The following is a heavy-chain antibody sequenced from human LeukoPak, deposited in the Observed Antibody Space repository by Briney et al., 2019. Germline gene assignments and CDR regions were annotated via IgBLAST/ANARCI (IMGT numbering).Heavy chain of an antibody. V-gene: IGHV4-38-2*02. CDR2: IYHSGST. J-gene: IGHJ6*03. CDR1: GYSISSGYY. CDR3: ARALDSSSWYYYYYMDV. D-gene: IGHD6-13*01. Sequence: SETLSLTCTVSGYSISSGYYWGWIRQPPGKGLEWIGSIYHSGSTYYNPSLKSRVTISVDTSKNQFSLKLSSVTAADTAVYYCARALDSSSWYYYYYMDVWGKGTTVTVSS.